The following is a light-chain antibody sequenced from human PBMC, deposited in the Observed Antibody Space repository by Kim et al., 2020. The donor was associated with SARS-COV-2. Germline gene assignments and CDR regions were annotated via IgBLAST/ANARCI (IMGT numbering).Light chain of an antibody. CDR2: AAS. Sequence: DIQMTQSPSSLSVSVGDRVTIICRASQGITNSLAWYQQKPGKVPQLLIYAASALQSGVPSRFSGSGSGTDFTLTISSLQPEDVATYYCQKYNSAPWTFGQGTKVDIK. CDR1: QGITNS. V-gene: IGKV1-27*01. CDR3: QKYNSAPWT. J-gene: IGKJ1*01.